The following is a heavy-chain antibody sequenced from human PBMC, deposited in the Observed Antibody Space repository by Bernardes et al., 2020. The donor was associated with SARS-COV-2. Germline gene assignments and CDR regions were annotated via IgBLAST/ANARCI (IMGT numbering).Heavy chain of an antibody. CDR1: GFTFSSYV. J-gene: IGHJ4*02. CDR2: ISSNGVTT. D-gene: IGHD1-26*01. Sequence: GGSLRLSCAASGFTFSSYVMYWVRQAPGKGLEYVSAISSNGVTTYYADSVKGRFTISRDNSKNTLYLQMGSLRAEDMAVYYCARVGGTYRLFDYWGQGTLVTVSS. V-gene: IGHV3-64*02. CDR3: ARVGGTYRLFDY.